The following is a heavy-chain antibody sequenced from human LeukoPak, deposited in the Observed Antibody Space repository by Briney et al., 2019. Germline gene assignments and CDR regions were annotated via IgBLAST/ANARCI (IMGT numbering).Heavy chain of an antibody. Sequence: GGSLRLFCAASGFSFSSYWMHWVRHAPGKGLVWVARIKSDESTTSYADSVKGRFTISRDNAKNTLYLQMNSLRAEDTAVYYCVRRAFDSSGNYPFDPWGQGTLVTVSS. V-gene: IGHV3-74*01. CDR2: IKSDESTT. CDR3: VRRAFDSSGNYPFDP. CDR1: GFSFSSYW. D-gene: IGHD3-22*01. J-gene: IGHJ5*02.